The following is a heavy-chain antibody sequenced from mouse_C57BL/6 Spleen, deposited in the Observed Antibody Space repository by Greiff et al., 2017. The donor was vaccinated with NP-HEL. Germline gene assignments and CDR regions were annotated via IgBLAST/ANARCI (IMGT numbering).Heavy chain of an antibody. V-gene: IGHV14-3*01. CDR1: GFNIKNTY. CDR2: IDPANGNT. J-gene: IGHJ4*01. Sequence: EVQLQQSVAELVRPGASVKLSCTASGFNIKNTYMHWVKQRPEQGLEWIGRIDPANGNTKYAPKFQGKATITADTSSNTAYLQLSSLTSEDTAIYYCARGITTVVAREYYYAMDDWGQGTSVTVSS. CDR3: ARGITTVVAREYYYAMDD. D-gene: IGHD1-1*01.